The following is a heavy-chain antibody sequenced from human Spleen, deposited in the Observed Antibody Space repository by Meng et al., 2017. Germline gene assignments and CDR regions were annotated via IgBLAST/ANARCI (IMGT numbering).Heavy chain of an antibody. CDR1: GFTFSSYT. D-gene: IGHD1-1*01. CDR3: ARARGLSTMTTFDY. CDR2: ISSSGTNT. J-gene: IGHJ4*02. Sequence: GESLKISCEASGFTFSSYTMNWVRQAPGKGLEWVSAISSSGTNTYDGDSVKGRFAISRDNSKNTLYLQMSSLRAEDTAVYYCARARGLSTMTTFDYWGQGTLVTVSS. V-gene: IGHV3-23*01.